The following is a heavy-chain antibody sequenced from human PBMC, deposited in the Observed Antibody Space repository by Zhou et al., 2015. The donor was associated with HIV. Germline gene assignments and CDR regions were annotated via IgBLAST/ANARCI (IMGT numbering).Heavy chain of an antibody. Sequence: QVQLVQSGAEVKKPGSSVKVSCKASGGTFSSYAISWMRQAPGRGLEWMGGIIPLSNEAKYAQNFQGRVTITADESTSTAYMELSSLRSEDTAVYYCARIGYCSKTSCPYSFDYWGQGTLVTVSS. CDR2: IIPLSNEA. CDR3: ARIGYCSKTSCPYSFDY. CDR1: GGTFSSYA. D-gene: IGHD2-2*01. V-gene: IGHV1-69*01. J-gene: IGHJ4*02.